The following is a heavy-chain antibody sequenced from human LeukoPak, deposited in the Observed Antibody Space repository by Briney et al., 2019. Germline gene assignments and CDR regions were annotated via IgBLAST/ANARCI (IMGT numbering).Heavy chain of an antibody. CDR2: ISGSGGST. V-gene: IGHV3-23*01. J-gene: IGHJ4*02. CDR3: AKAPISLSRSFDY. CDR1: GFTFSGYA. D-gene: IGHD3-16*02. Sequence: GGSLRLSCAASGFTFSGYAMSWVRQAPGKGLEWVSAISGSGGSTYYADSVKGRFTISRDNSKNTLYLQMNSLRAEDTAVYYCAKAPISLSRSFDYWGQGTLVTVSS.